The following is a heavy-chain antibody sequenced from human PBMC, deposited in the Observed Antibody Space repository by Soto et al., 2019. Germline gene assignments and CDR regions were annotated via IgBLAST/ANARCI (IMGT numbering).Heavy chain of an antibody. D-gene: IGHD1-26*01. J-gene: IGHJ4*02. CDR2: ISSNGGST. V-gene: IGHV3-64D*08. Sequence: QPGGSLRLSCSASGFTFSSYAMHWVRQAPGKGLEYVSAISSNGGSTYYADSVKGRFTISRDNSKNTLYLQMSSLRAEDTAVYYCVKDGQRTGIVGATKYFDYWGQGTLVTVSS. CDR3: VKDGQRTGIVGATKYFDY. CDR1: GFTFSSYA.